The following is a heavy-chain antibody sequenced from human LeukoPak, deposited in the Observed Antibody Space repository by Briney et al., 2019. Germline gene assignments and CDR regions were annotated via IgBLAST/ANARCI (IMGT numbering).Heavy chain of an antibody. V-gene: IGHV5-51*01. Sequence: GESLKISCQGSGYSFTSYWIGWVRQMPGKGLGWMGIIYPGDSDTRYSPSFQGQVTISADKSISTAYLQWSSLKASDTAMYYCARQAVPVAKYFQHWGQGTLVTVSS. CDR1: GYSFTSYW. J-gene: IGHJ1*01. CDR3: ARQAVPVAKYFQH. CDR2: IYPGDSDT. D-gene: IGHD2-2*01.